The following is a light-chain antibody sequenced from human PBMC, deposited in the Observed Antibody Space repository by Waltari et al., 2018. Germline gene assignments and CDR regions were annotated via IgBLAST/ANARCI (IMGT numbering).Light chain of an antibody. Sequence: QSALTQPASVSGSPGQSITISCTGSSTDVGAYNFVSCYQQHPGNVPKLILYSVCNHPSGSSHRFSASKSGNTASLTISGLQEEDEGEYYCSSYTTSTTLLFGTGTRLTVL. CDR2: SVC. CDR3: SSYTTSTTLL. J-gene: IGLJ1*01. V-gene: IGLV2-14*01. CDR1: STDVGAYNF.